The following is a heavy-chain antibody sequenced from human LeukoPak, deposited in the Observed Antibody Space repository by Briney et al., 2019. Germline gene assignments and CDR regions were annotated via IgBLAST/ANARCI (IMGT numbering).Heavy chain of an antibody. D-gene: IGHD6-13*01. J-gene: IGHJ6*03. CDR2: IHSDGIST. V-gene: IGHV3-74*01. Sequence: GGSLRLSCEASGFSFSTSWMHWVRQAPGKGLVWVSRIHSDGISTIYADSVKGRFTISRDNAKNSLYLQMNSLRAEDTAVYYCARDTRPQDSSSWYFIAWKSNRHYYYMDVWGKGTTVTVSS. CDR3: ARDTRPQDSSSWYFIAWKSNRHYYYMDV. CDR1: GFSFSTSW.